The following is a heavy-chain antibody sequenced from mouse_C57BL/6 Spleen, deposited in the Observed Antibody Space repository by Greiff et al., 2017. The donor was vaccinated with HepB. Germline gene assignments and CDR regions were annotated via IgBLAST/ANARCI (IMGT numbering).Heavy chain of an antibody. J-gene: IGHJ4*01. D-gene: IGHD3-2*02. Sequence: EVKLVESGGGLVKPGGSLKLSCAASGFTFSSYAMSWVRQTPEKRLEWVATISDGGSYTYYPDNVKGRFTISRDNAKNNLYLQMSHLKSEDTAMYYCARDRQLRLVGDYWGQGTSVTVSS. CDR1: GFTFSSYA. V-gene: IGHV5-4*01. CDR3: ARDRQLRLVGDY. CDR2: ISDGGSYT.